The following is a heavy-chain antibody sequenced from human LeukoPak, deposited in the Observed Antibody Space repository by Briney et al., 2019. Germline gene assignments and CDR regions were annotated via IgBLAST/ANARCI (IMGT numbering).Heavy chain of an antibody. J-gene: IGHJ6*04. D-gene: IGHD2-15*01. CDR1: GCSFTTYW. CDR2: IYPGDSDT. V-gene: IGHV5-51*01. Sequence: GASLQISCKGSGCSFTTYWIAWVRQLPGKGLEWMGIIYPGDSDTRYSPSFQGQVTISADRSISTAFLQWSSLKASDTAMYYCARQQVAYYYYYGMDVWGKGTTVTVSS. CDR3: ARQQVAYYYYYGMDV.